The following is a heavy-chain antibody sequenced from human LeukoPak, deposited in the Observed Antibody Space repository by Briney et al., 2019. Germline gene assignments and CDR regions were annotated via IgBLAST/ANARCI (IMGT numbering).Heavy chain of an antibody. CDR2: ISSSGSTI. J-gene: IGHJ4*02. CDR1: GFTFSSYE. Sequence: PGGSLRLSCAASGFTFSSYEMNWVRQAPGKGLEWVSYISSSGSTIYYADSVKGRFTISRDNAKNSLYLQMNSLRAEDTAVYYCARGYSNLIDCWGQGTLVTVSS. V-gene: IGHV3-48*03. CDR3: ARGYSNLIDC. D-gene: IGHD4-11*01.